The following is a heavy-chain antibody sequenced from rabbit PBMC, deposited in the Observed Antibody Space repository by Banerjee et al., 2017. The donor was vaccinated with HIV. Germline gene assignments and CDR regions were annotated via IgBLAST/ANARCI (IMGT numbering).Heavy chain of an antibody. CDR1: GFSFSSSYY. V-gene: IGHV1S40*01. J-gene: IGHJ3*01. CDR3: ARDHGSDSAYSFVL. D-gene: IGHD1-1*01. Sequence: QSLEESGGDLVQPEGSLTLTCTASGFSFSSSYYVCWVRQAPGKGLEWIACIYAGSSGSTHYASWAKGRFTISKTSSTTVTLQMTSLTAADTATYFCARDHGSDSAYSFVLWGQGTLVTVS. CDR2: IYAGSSGST.